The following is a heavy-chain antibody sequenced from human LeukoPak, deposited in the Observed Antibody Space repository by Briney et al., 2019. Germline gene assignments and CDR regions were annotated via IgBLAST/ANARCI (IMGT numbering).Heavy chain of an antibody. J-gene: IGHJ4*02. D-gene: IGHD3-22*01. CDR2: IYPGDSDT. CDR1: GYSFTSYW. Sequence: GESLKISCKGSGYSFTSYWIGWVRQMPGKGLEWMGIIYPGDSDTRYSPSFQGQVTISADKSISTAYLQWSSLKASDTAMYYCARNTYYYDSSGYYSDYWGQGTLATVSS. CDR3: ARNTYYYDSSGYYSDY. V-gene: IGHV5-51*01.